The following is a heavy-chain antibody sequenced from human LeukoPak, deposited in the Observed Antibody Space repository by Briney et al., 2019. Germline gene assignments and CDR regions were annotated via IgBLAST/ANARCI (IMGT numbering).Heavy chain of an antibody. J-gene: IGHJ4*02. CDR3: ARSYPGSSWSLYFDY. D-gene: IGHD6-13*01. CDR2: IIPIFGTA. CDR1: GGTFSSYA. Sequence: ASVKVSCKASGGTFSSYAISWVRQAPGQGLEWMGGIIPIFGTANYAQKFQGRVTITADESTSTAYMELSSLRSEDTAVYYCARSYPGSSWSLYFDYWGQGTLVTVSS. V-gene: IGHV1-69*13.